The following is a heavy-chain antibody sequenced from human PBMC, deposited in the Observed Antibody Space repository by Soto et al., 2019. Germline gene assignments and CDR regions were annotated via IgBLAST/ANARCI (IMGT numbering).Heavy chain of an antibody. Sequence: HEHLVQSGAEVKRPGASLKVSCKASGYSFTGYYIHWVRQAPGQGLAWMGWINPDSGATNYAQNFQGRVTLTSDTSISTASMDLTSLTSDDTAVYYCARGDYGTGGYPFPYFDDWGQGTLVIVSS. CDR3: ARGDYGTGGYPFPYFDD. V-gene: IGHV1-2*02. D-gene: IGHD2-8*02. CDR2: INPDSGAT. J-gene: IGHJ4*02. CDR1: GYSFTGYY.